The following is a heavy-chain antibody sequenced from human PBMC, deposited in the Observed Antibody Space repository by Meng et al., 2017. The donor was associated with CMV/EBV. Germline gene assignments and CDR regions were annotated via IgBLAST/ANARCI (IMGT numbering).Heavy chain of an antibody. D-gene: IGHD4-17*01. J-gene: IGHJ4*02. V-gene: IGHV4-34*01. CDR2: INHSGST. CDR1: GGSFSGYY. Sequence: GSLRLSCAVYGGSFSGYYWSWIRQPPGKGLEGFGEINHSGSTNYTPSLKSRFTISVDTSKNQFSLKLSSVTAADTAVYYCARGGGANGDGGDYWGQGTLVTVSS. CDR3: ARGGGANGDGGDY.